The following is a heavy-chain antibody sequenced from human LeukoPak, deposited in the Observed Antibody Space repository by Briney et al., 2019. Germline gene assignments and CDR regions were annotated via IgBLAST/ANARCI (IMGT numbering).Heavy chain of an antibody. V-gene: IGHV3-53*01. J-gene: IGHJ4*02. D-gene: IGHD3-22*01. Sequence: PGGSLRLSCAASGVTVSNSYTSWVRQAPGKGLEWVSVIYSDGSTFHADSVKGRFTISRDNSKNTLYLQMNSLRAEDTAVYYCATYYYDSSAHGYWGQGTLVTVSS. CDR1: GVTVSNSY. CDR3: ATYYYDSSAHGY. CDR2: IYSDGST.